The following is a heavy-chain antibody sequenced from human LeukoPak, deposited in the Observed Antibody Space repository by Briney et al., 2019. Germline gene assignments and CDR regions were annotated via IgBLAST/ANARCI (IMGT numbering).Heavy chain of an antibody. Sequence: GGSLRLSCAASGFTFSSYAMHWVRQAPGKGLEGVALISYDGSNKYYADSVKGRFTISRDNAKNSLYLQMNSLRAEDTAVYYCARDRAALRRSDAFDIWGQGTMVTVSS. D-gene: IGHD3-10*01. CDR3: ARDRAALRRSDAFDI. V-gene: IGHV3-30*04. CDR1: GFTFSSYA. J-gene: IGHJ3*02. CDR2: ISYDGSNK.